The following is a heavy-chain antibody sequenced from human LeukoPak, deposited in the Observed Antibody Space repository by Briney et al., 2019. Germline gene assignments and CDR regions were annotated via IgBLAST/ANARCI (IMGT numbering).Heavy chain of an antibody. V-gene: IGHV3-9*01. CDR1: GFTFDDYA. J-gene: IGHJ4*02. Sequence: PGGSLRLSCAASGFTFDDYAMHWVRQAPGKGLEWVSGISWNSGSIGYADSVKGRFTISRDNAKNTLYLQMNSLRAEDTALCYCVGSSGWWGFDYWGQGTLVTVSS. D-gene: IGHD6-19*01. CDR3: VGSSGWWGFDY. CDR2: ISWNSGSI.